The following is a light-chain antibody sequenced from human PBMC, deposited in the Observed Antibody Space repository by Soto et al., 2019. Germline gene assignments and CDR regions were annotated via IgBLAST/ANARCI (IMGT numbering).Light chain of an antibody. CDR1: QNLSRN. CDR2: YAS. V-gene: IGKV3-15*01. J-gene: IGKJ2*01. CDR3: QQYDKWPHT. Sequence: EMVMTQSPATLSVSPGERATLSCRASQNLSRNLAWYQQQPGQAPRLLIFYASTTATGIPARFSGSGSGRDFTLTISSLQSEDFAVYYCQQYDKWPHTFGQGTKLEIK.